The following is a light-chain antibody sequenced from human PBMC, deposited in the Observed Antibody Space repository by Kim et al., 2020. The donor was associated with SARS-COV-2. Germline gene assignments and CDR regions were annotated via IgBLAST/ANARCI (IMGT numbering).Light chain of an antibody. CDR2: GEN. Sequence: LGQTVRITCQGDSLRSQYASWYQQKPGQAPVLVIYGENNRPSGIPDRFSGSSSGNTASLTITEAQAEDEAEYYCNSRDGSDNSFVFATGTKVTVL. CDR1: SLRSQY. V-gene: IGLV3-19*01. CDR3: NSRDGSDNSFV. J-gene: IGLJ1*01.